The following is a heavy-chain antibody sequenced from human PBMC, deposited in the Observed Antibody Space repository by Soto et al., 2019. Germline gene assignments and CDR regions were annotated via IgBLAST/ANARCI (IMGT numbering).Heavy chain of an antibody. V-gene: IGHV4-59*08. D-gene: IGHD2-15*01. CDR1: GGSISSYY. CDR3: AAYCSGGSCYSDWFDP. CDR2: IYYSGST. J-gene: IGHJ5*02. Sequence: SETLSLTCTVSGGSISSYYWSWIRQPPGKGLEWIGYIYYSGSTNYNPSLKSQVTISVDTSKNQFSLKLSSVTAADTALYYCAAYCSGGSCYSDWFDPWGQGTLVTVSS.